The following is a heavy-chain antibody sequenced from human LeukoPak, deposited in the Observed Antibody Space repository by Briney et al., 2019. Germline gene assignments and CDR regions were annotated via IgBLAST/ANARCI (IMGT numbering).Heavy chain of an antibody. V-gene: IGHV4-39*01. CDR1: GGSMNSSSYY. Sequence: SETLSLTCTVSGGSMNSSSYYWGWIRQPPGKGLEWIGSIYYSGSTYYNPSLKSRVTISVDTSKNQFSLKLSSVTAADTAVYYCARRQVRFLEWLGKEYYYMDVWGKGTTATVSS. CDR3: ARRQVRFLEWLGKEYYYMDV. CDR2: IYYSGST. D-gene: IGHD3-3*01. J-gene: IGHJ6*03.